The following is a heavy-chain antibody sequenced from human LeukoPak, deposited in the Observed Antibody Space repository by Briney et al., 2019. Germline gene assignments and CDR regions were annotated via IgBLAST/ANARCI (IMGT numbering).Heavy chain of an antibody. CDR3: ARGRSGSFDYYYYMDV. Sequence: GASVKVSCKASGGTFSSYAISWVRQAPGQGLEWMGGIIPIFGTANYAQKFQGRVTITTDESTSTAYMELSSLRSEDTAVYYCARGRSGSFDYYYYMDVWGKGTTVTVSS. J-gene: IGHJ6*03. CDR1: GGTFSSYA. D-gene: IGHD1-26*01. V-gene: IGHV1-69*05. CDR2: IIPIFGTA.